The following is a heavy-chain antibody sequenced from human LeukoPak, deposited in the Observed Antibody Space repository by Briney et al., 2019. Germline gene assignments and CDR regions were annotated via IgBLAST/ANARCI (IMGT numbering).Heavy chain of an antibody. J-gene: IGHJ1*01. D-gene: IGHD2/OR15-2a*01. Sequence: GGSLRPSYAASGSAISNYWTNCVRQAPGKGLEWLANIKQEGSETNYVDSVKGRFTISRDNGKNSLYLQMNRLRVEDTALYYYGSTNFFSYWGQGTLVTVYS. CDR2: IKQEGSET. V-gene: IGHV3-7*01. CDR1: GSAISNYW. CDR3: GSTNFFSY.